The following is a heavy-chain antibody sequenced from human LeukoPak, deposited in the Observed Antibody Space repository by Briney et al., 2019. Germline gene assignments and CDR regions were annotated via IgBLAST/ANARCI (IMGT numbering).Heavy chain of an antibody. CDR3: ARGGSPSIAAAGTVLQTFDY. J-gene: IGHJ4*02. Sequence: SVKVSCKASGGTFSSYAISWVRQAPGQGLEWMGGIIPIFGTANYAQKFQGRVTITADESTSTAYMELSSLRSEDTAVYYCARGGSPSIAAAGTVLQTFDYWGQGTLLTVSS. CDR2: IIPIFGTA. V-gene: IGHV1-69*01. CDR1: GGTFSSYA. D-gene: IGHD6-13*01.